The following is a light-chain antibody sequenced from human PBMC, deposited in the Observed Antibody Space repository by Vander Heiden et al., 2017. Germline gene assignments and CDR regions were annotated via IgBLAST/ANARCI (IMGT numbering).Light chain of an antibody. Sequence: DIQMTQSPSSLSASVGDRVTITCRASQGINNYLNWYQQKPGEAPNLLIYSASTLQSGVPSRFSGSESGTDFTLTITNLQPEDFATYYCQQTYSTASTFGQGSKVEI. J-gene: IGKJ1*01. CDR1: QGINNY. CDR3: QQTYSTAST. V-gene: IGKV1-39*01. CDR2: SAS.